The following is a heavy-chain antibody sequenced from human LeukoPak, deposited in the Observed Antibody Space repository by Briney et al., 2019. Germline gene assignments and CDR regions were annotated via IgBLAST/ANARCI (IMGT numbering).Heavy chain of an antibody. CDR1: GFTFSSYW. V-gene: IGHV3-74*01. Sequence: GGSLRLSCAASGFTFSSYWMHWVRHAPGKGLVWVSRINKDGSSTSYADSVKGRFTISRDNTKNTLFLQLNSLRAEDTAVYYCARDGAAAGTDYFDYWGQGTLVTVSS. D-gene: IGHD6-13*01. J-gene: IGHJ4*02. CDR2: INKDGSST. CDR3: ARDGAAAGTDYFDY.